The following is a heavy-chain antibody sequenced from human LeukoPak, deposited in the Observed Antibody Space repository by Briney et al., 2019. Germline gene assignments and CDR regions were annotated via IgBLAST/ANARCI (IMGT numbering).Heavy chain of an antibody. J-gene: IGHJ4*02. CDR2: ISYDGSNK. CDR1: GFTFSSYA. D-gene: IGHD1-26*01. CDR3: AKDRALN. Sequence: GGSLRLSCAASGFTFSSYAMYWVRQAPGKGLEWVAVISYDGSNKYYADSVKGRFTISRDNSKNTLYLQMNSLRAEDTAVYYCAKDRALNWGQGTLVTVSS. V-gene: IGHV3-30-3*01.